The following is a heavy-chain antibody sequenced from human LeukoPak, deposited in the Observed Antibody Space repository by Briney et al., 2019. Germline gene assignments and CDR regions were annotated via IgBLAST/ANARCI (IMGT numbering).Heavy chain of an antibody. CDR2: IYYSGST. CDR3: ARVHYYDNSGYWFFDY. Sequence: SETLSLTCTVSGGSISSSSYYWGWIRQPPGKGLERIGSIYYSGSTYYNPSLKSRVTISVDTSKNQFSLKLSSVTAADTAVYYCARVHYYDNSGYWFFDYWGQGTLVTVSS. CDR1: GGSISSSSYY. J-gene: IGHJ4*02. D-gene: IGHD3-22*01. V-gene: IGHV4-39*07.